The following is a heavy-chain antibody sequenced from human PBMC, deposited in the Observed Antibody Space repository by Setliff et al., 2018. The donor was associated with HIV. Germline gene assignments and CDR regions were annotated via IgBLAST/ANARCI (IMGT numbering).Heavy chain of an antibody. CDR3: ARNDSPDDC. Sequence: GGSLRLSCTASGFTFGDYAMTWVRQAPGKGLEWVGFIRSTAYGGTIEYAASVKGRFTISRDDSKSIAYLQMDSLKSEDTAVYYCARNDSPDDCWGQGTLVTVSS. V-gene: IGHV3-49*04. CDR1: GFTFGDYA. D-gene: IGHD3-22*01. J-gene: IGHJ4*02. CDR2: IRSTAYGGTI.